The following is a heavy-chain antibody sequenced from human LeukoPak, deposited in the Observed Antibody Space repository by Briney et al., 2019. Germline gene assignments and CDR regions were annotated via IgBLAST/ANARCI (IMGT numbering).Heavy chain of an antibody. V-gene: IGHV3-74*01. Sequence: GGSLRLSCAATGFAFSSNWMHWVRQTPGKGLVWVSRINSGGSGTSYAASVEGRFTISRDNVKNTLYLQMDSLRAEDTAVYYCATSLGPLTEYWGQGTLVTVSS. CDR1: GFAFSSNW. CDR3: ATSLGPLTEY. D-gene: IGHD7-27*01. CDR2: INSGGSGT. J-gene: IGHJ4*02.